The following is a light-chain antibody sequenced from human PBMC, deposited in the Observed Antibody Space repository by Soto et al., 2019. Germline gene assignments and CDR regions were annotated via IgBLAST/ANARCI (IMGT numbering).Light chain of an antibody. J-gene: IGKJ5*01. CDR1: QSVSSSY. CDR3: QQCGSTPIT. Sequence: IVLTQSPGTLSLSPGERATLSCRASQSVSSSYLAWYQQRPGQAPRLLIYDASSRATGIPDRFSGSGSGTDFTLTISRLEPEDFAVYYCQQCGSTPITFGQGTRLEIK. CDR2: DAS. V-gene: IGKV3-20*01.